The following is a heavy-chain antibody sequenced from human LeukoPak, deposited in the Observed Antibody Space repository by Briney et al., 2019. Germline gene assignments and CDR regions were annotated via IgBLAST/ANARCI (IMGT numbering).Heavy chain of an antibody. V-gene: IGHV4-59*01. D-gene: IGHD2-21*02. CDR1: GGSLSSYY. CDR3: ARDVYCGGDCSYFNS. CDR2: IYSSGST. J-gene: IGHJ4*02. Sequence: SETLSLTCTVSGGSLSSYYWSWTRQPPGKGLEWIGYIYSSGSTNYSPSLKSRVTLSLDTSRNQFSLKLTSVTAADTAVYYCARDVYCGGDCSYFNSWGQGTLVTVSS.